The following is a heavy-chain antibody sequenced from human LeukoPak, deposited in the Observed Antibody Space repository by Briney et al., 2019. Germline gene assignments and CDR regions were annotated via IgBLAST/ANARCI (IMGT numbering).Heavy chain of an antibody. D-gene: IGHD4-17*01. V-gene: IGHV4-39*07. CDR2: IYYSGST. CDR3: ARETLQGYGALEDY. Sequence: PSETLSLTCTVSGGSISSSSYYWGWIRQPPGKGLEWSGSIYYSGSTYYNPSLKSRVTISVDTSKNQFSLKLSSVTAADTAVYYCARETLQGYGALEDYWGQGTLVTVSS. J-gene: IGHJ4*02. CDR1: GGSISSSSYY.